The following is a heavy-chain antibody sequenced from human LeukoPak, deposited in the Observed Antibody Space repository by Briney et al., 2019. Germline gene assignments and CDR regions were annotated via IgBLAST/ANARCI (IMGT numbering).Heavy chain of an antibody. D-gene: IGHD3-10*01. CDR1: GFTFSSYS. J-gene: IGHJ5*02. V-gene: IGHV3-21*04. Sequence: GGSLRLSCAASGFTFSSYSMNWVHQAPGKGLEWVSSISSSSSYIYYADSAKGRFTISRDNAKNSLYLQMNGLRTEDTALYYCAKDLTDSGSAWFDPWGHGTLVIVSS. CDR3: AKDLTDSGSAWFDP. CDR2: ISSSSSYI.